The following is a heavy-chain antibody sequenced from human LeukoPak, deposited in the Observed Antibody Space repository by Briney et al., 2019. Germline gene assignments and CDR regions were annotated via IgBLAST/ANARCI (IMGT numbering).Heavy chain of an antibody. CDR3: AREALPRGHFDY. Sequence: GGSLRLSCAGSGFTFSRYWVSWVRQAPGKGLGWVANIKQDGSEKYYVDSVKGRITISRDNAKNSLYLQMNSLRAEDTAVYYCAREALPRGHFDYWGQGTLVTVSS. CDR1: GFTFSRYW. J-gene: IGHJ4*02. D-gene: IGHD2-15*01. V-gene: IGHV3-7*04. CDR2: IKQDGSEK.